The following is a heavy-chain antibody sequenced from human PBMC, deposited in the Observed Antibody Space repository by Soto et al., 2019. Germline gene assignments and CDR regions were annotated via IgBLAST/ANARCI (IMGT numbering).Heavy chain of an antibody. Sequence: GASVKVSCKASGGTFSSYAISWVRQAPGQGLEWMGGIIPIFGTANYAQKFQGRVTIAADESTSTAYMELSSLRSEDTAVYYCARDGAAAGTDYYYGMDVWGQGTTVTVSS. CDR1: GGTFSSYA. V-gene: IGHV1-69*13. D-gene: IGHD6-13*01. CDR2: IIPIFGTA. CDR3: ARDGAAAGTDYYYGMDV. J-gene: IGHJ6*02.